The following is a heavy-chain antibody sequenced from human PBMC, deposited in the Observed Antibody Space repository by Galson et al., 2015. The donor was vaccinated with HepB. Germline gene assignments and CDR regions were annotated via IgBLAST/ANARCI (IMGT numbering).Heavy chain of an antibody. V-gene: IGHV3-30*18. Sequence: SLRLSCAASGFTFRSYAMHWVRQAPGKGLEWVAVISYDGSKEHYADSVKGRFTASRDNSKNTLYLQMNSLRAEDTAIYYCAKVPSGDFVAYFDSWGQGTLVTVSS. CDR1: GFTFRSYA. D-gene: IGHD4-17*01. CDR3: AKVPSGDFVAYFDS. J-gene: IGHJ4*02. CDR2: ISYDGSKE.